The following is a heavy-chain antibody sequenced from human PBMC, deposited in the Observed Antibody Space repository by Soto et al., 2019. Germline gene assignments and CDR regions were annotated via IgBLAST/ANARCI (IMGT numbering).Heavy chain of an antibody. V-gene: IGHV4-34*01. J-gene: IGHJ4*02. CDR3: ATCSSPIAALRYFDY. D-gene: IGHD6-13*01. CDR1: GGSFSGYY. Sequence: PSETLSLTCAVYGGSFSGYYWSWIRQPPGKGLEWIGEINHSGSTNYNPSLKSRVTISVDTSKNQFSLKLSSVTAADTAVYYCATCSSPIAALRYFDYWGQGTLVTVSS. CDR2: INHSGST.